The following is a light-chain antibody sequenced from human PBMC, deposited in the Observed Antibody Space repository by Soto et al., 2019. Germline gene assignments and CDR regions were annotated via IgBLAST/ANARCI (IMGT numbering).Light chain of an antibody. CDR1: QSVLYSSNNKNY. V-gene: IGKV4-1*01. Sequence: DIVMTQSPDSLAVSLGERATINCKSSQSVLYSSNNKNYLVWYQQKPGQPPKLLLYWASTRESGVPDRFSGSGSGTDFTLTISSLQAEDVAVYYCQQCFTIPYTFGQGT. J-gene: IGKJ2*01. CDR2: WAS. CDR3: QQCFTIPYT.